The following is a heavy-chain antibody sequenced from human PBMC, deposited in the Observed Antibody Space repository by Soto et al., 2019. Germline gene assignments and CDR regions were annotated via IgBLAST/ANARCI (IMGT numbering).Heavy chain of an antibody. Sequence: SETLSVTCSVSGGTISSGGYYWSWIRQHPGKGLEWVGYIYYSGSTYYNPSLKSRVTISVDTSKNQFSLKLSSVTAADTAVYYCARDGTRVLRFLEWSTRMGLGMDVWGQGTTVTVSS. V-gene: IGHV4-31*03. CDR1: GGTISSGGYY. J-gene: IGHJ6*02. CDR3: ARDGTRVLRFLEWSTRMGLGMDV. CDR2: IYYSGST. D-gene: IGHD3-3*01.